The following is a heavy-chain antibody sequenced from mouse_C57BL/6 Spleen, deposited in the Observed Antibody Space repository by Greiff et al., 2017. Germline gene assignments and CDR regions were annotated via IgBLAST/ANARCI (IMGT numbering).Heavy chain of an antibody. CDR1: GYAFTNYL. J-gene: IGHJ4*01. D-gene: IGHD2-3*01. CDR2: INPGSGGT. Sequence: VQLQQSGAELVRPGTSVKVSCKASGYAFTNYLIEWVKQRPGQGLEWIGVINPGSGGTKYNEKLKGKATLTADKSSSTAYMQLSSLTSEDSAVYFCARGDGDYAMGYWGQGTSVTVSS. CDR3: ARGDGDYAMGY. V-gene: IGHV1-54*01.